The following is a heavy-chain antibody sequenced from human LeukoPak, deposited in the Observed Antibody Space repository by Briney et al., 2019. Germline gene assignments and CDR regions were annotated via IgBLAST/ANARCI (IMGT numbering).Heavy chain of an antibody. Sequence: GGSLRLSCAASGFALSSHWMTWVRQVPGRWPEWVANVNRDGSETYYLDSVKGRFTISKDNAKNSLYLQMNSLRAEDTALYHCARNNGMDVWGQGTTVIVSS. V-gene: IGHV3-7*03. CDR2: VNRDGSET. J-gene: IGHJ6*02. CDR1: GFALSSHW. CDR3: ARNNGMDV.